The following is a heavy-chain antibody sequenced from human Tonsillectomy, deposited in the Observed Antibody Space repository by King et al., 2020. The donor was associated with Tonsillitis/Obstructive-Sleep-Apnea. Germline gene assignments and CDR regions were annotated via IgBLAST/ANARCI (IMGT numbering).Heavy chain of an antibody. V-gene: IGHV1-18*01. CDR1: GYTFTTYG. J-gene: IGHJ4*02. D-gene: IGHD3-22*01. Sequence: QLVQSGAEVKKPGASVKVSCKASGYTFTTYGISWVRQAPGQGLEWMGWISAYNGNRNYAQKLQGRVTMTPDTSTTTAYMELRSLRSDDTAVYYCARDSMSHYFDSSDCSGYYTFDYWGQGTLVTVSS. CDR3: ARDSMSHYFDSSDCSGYYTFDY. CDR2: ISAYNGNR.